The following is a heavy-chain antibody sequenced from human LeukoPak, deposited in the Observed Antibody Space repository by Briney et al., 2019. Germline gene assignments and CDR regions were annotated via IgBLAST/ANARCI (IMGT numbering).Heavy chain of an antibody. CDR2: ISYDGSNK. J-gene: IGHJ6*02. CDR3: AKVRGMDV. V-gene: IGHV3-30*18. CDR1: GFTFSSHG. Sequence: PGGSLRLSCVASGFTFSSHGMHWVRQAPGKGLEWVAVISYDGSNKYYADSVKGRFTISRDNSKNTLYLQMNSLRAEDTAVYYCAKVRGMDVWGQGTTVTVSS.